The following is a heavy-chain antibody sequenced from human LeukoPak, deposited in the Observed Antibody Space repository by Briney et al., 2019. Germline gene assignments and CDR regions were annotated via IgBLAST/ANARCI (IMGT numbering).Heavy chain of an antibody. CDR2: IKSKTDGGTT. D-gene: IGHD6-6*01. V-gene: IGHV3-15*01. CDR3: ATGQQLVPDY. J-gene: IGHJ4*02. CDR1: GFTFTSAW. Sequence: GGSLRLSCAASGFTFTSAWMTWVRQAPGKGLEWVGRIKSKTDGGTTDYTAPVKGRITISRDDSKNALYLQMNSLKTEDTAVYYCATGQQLVPDYWGQGTLVTVSS.